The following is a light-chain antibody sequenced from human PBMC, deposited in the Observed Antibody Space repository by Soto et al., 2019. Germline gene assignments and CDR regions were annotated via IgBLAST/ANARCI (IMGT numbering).Light chain of an antibody. J-gene: IGKJ5*01. CDR3: QQYHYWPST. CDR1: QSVASS. V-gene: IGKV3-15*01. Sequence: ERVMTQSPATLSASPGERVTLSCRASQSVASSVAWYQQKPGQAPRLILYGASTRATGFPARFSGSGSGTEFTLTISSLQSEDFAVYLCQQYHYWPSTFGQGTRLEI. CDR2: GAS.